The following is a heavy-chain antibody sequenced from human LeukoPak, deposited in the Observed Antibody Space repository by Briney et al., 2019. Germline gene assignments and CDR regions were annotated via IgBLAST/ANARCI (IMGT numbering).Heavy chain of an antibody. J-gene: IGHJ4*02. CDR3: AREASGLGRRIFDY. D-gene: IGHD1-1*01. CDR1: GGSISSYY. CDR2: IYYSGST. Sequence: SETLSLTCTVSGGSISSYYWSWIRQPPGKGLEWIGYIYYSGSTNYNPSLKSRVTISVDTSKNQFSLKLSSVTAADTAVYYCAREASGLGRRIFDYWGQGTLVTVSS. V-gene: IGHV4-59*01.